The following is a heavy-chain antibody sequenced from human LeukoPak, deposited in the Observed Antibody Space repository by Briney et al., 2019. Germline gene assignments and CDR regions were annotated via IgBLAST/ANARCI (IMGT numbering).Heavy chain of an antibody. CDR3: AREGEHGDSTSQDY. CDR1: GYTFTGYY. D-gene: IGHD4-17*01. J-gene: IGHJ4*02. Sequence: ASVKVSCKASGYTFTGYYMHWVRQAPGQRLEWMGWINPNSGGTNYAQNFQGRVTMTRDTSISTAYMELSRLRSDDTAVYYCAREGEHGDSTSQDYWGQGTLVTVSS. V-gene: IGHV1-2*02. CDR2: INPNSGGT.